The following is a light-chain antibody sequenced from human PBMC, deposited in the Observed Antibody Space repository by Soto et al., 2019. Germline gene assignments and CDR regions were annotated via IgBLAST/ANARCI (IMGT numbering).Light chain of an antibody. V-gene: IGKV3-15*01. Sequence: EIIMTQSPATLSVSPGERATLSCKASQRIGSNLAWYQQKPGQAPRLLIYGASSRATGFPARFSGSGSGTEFTLPISSLQSEDFAVYYCQQYKNWPPWTFGQGTKVEMK. CDR3: QQYKNWPPWT. CDR1: QRIGSN. J-gene: IGKJ1*01. CDR2: GAS.